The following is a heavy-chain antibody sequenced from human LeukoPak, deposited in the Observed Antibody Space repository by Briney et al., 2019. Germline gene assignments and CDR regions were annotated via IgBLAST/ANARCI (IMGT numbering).Heavy chain of an antibody. CDR1: GYTFTGYY. J-gene: IGHJ5*02. CDR3: ARVQARRDDFWSVVLPNWFVP. D-gene: IGHD3-3*01. Sequence: GASVKVSCKASGYTFTGYYMHWVRQAPGQGLEWMGWINPNSGGTNYAQKFQGRVTMTRDTSISTAYMGLSRLRSDDTAVYYCARVQARRDDFWSVVLPNWFVPWGQGTLVTVSS. V-gene: IGHV1-2*02. CDR2: INPNSGGT.